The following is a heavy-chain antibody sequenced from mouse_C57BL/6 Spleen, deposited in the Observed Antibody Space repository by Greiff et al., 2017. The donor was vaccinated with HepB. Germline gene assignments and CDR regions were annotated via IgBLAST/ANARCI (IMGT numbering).Heavy chain of an antibody. CDR3: AREGTTADYFDY. D-gene: IGHD1-2*01. J-gene: IGHJ2*01. CDR2: ISDGGSYT. Sequence: EVNVVESGGGLVKPGGSLKLSCAASGFTFSSYAMSWVRQTPEKRLEWVATISDGGSYTYYPDNVKGRFTISRDNAKNNLYLQMSHLKSEDTAMYYCAREGTTADYFDYWGQGTTLTVSS. CDR1: GFTFSSYA. V-gene: IGHV5-4*01.